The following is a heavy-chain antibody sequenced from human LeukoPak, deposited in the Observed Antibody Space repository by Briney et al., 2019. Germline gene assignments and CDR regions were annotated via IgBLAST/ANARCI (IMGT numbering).Heavy chain of an antibody. J-gene: IGHJ5*02. D-gene: IGHD3-22*01. CDR3: ARRYYDSTTFDP. CDR2: IYYSGST. CDR1: GGSIRSYY. V-gene: IGHV4-59*01. Sequence: PSETLSLTCTVSGGSIRSYYWSWIRQPPGKGLEWIGYIYYSGSTNYNPSLKSRVTISVDTSKNQFSLKLSSVTAADTAVYYCARRYYDSTTFDPWGQGTLVTVSS.